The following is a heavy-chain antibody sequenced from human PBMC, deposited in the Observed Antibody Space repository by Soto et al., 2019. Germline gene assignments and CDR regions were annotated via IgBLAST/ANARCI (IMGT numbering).Heavy chain of an antibody. D-gene: IGHD6-19*01. CDR3: VNFAIYIAVAGTVHDAFDI. CDR1: GFTFSSYA. V-gene: IGHV3-64D*08. J-gene: IGHJ3*02. Sequence: GGSLRLSCSASGFTFSSYAMHWVRQAPGKGLEYVSAISSNGGSTYYADSVKGRFTISRDNSKNTLYLQMSSLRAEDTAVYYWVNFAIYIAVAGTVHDAFDIWGQGTMVTVSS. CDR2: ISSNGGST.